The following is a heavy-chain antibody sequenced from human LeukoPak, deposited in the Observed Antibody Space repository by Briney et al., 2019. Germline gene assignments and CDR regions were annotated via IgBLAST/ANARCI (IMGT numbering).Heavy chain of an antibody. CDR3: ARARYGCNAVDY. CDR2: IKQDGSEK. Sequence: TGGSLRLSCAASGFTFSDYCMTWVRQAPGKGLEWVANIKQDGSEKNFVDSVKGRFTISRDNAKSSLYLQMNSLRAEDTAVYYCARARYGCNAVDYWGQGTLVTVSS. V-gene: IGHV3-7*05. CDR1: GFTFSDYC. J-gene: IGHJ4*02. D-gene: IGHD4-23*01.